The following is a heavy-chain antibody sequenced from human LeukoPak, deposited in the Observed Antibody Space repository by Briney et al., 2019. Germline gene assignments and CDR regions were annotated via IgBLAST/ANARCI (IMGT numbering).Heavy chain of an antibody. CDR3: ARGIAARLDY. Sequence: SETLSLTCTVSGGSISSYYWSWIRQPPGKGLEWIGSIYYSGSTYYNPSLKSRVTISVDTSKNQFSLKLSSVTAADTAVYYCARGIAARLDYWGQGTLVTVSS. V-gene: IGHV4-59*05. CDR1: GGSISSYY. J-gene: IGHJ4*02. D-gene: IGHD6-6*01. CDR2: IYYSGST.